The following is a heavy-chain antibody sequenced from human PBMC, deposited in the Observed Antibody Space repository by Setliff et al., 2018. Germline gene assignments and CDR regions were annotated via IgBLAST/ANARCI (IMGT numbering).Heavy chain of an antibody. V-gene: IGHV4-34*01. CDR2: INHRGST. J-gene: IGHJ4*02. CDR3: AASRAYTGAVEEWFLPKTFDF. CDR1: GDSLSDYY. D-gene: IGHD3-10*01. Sequence: NPSETLSLTCAVYGDSLSDYYWSWIRQAPGKGPEWIEEINHRGSTNYSPSLRSRVTMSVDTSKKQLSLKLSSVTAADTALYYCAASRAYTGAVEEWFLPKTFDFWGQGSPVTVSS.